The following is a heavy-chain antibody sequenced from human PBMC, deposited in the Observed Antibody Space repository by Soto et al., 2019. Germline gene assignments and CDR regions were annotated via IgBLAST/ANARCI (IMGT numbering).Heavy chain of an antibody. CDR2: VSKCGGAAYLAEGETT. V-gene: IGHV4-59*01. D-gene: IGHD3-16*01. CDR3: ARDRGGITVSSKPLGEWFDP. J-gene: IGHJ5*02. Sequence: QVQLQESGPGLVRLSETLSLTCTVSGAFFNYFFWICMRQTPGRGLECFGYVSKCGGAAYLAEGETTGYNPSLESRATISLDLPKNQFSLRLTSVTAADTAVYYCARDRGGITVSSKPLGEWFDPWGQGTLVTVSS. CDR1: GAFFNYFF.